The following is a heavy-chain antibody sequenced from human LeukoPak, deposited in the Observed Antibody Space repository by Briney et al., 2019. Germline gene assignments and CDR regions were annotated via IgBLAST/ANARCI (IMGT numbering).Heavy chain of an antibody. Sequence: SVKVSCKASGGTFSSYAISWVRQAPGQGLEWMGRIIPILGIANYAQKFQGRVTITADKSTSTAYMELSSLRSEDTAVYYCARGTAAWFGERAFDIWGQGTMVTVSS. CDR1: GGTFSSYA. V-gene: IGHV1-69*04. J-gene: IGHJ3*02. D-gene: IGHD3-10*01. CDR2: IIPILGIA. CDR3: ARGTAAWFGERAFDI.